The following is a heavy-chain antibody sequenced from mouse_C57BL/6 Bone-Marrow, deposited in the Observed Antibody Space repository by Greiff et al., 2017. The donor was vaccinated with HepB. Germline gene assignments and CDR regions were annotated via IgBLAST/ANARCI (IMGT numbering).Heavy chain of an antibody. Sequence: VQLVESGAELMKPGASVKLSCKAPGYTFTDYWIEWVKQRPGHGLEWIGEILPGSGSTNYNEKFKSKATLTVDTSSSTAYMQLSSLTSEDSAVYYCARDGYYVYWYFDVWGTGTTVTVSS. CDR1: GYTFTDYW. D-gene: IGHD2-3*01. V-gene: IGHV1-9*01. J-gene: IGHJ1*03. CDR2: ILPGSGST. CDR3: ARDGYYVYWYFDV.